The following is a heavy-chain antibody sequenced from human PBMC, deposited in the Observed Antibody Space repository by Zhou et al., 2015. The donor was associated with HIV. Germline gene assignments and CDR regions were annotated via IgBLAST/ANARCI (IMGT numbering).Heavy chain of an antibody. V-gene: IGHV3-9*01. J-gene: IGHJ4*02. CDR3: AKDRGWLQHDF. CDR2: ISWNSGSI. Sequence: EVQLVESGGGLVQPGRSLRLSCAASGFTFDDYAMHWVRQAPGKGLEWVSGISWNSGSIGYADSVKGRFTISRDNAENSLYLQMNSLRAEDTAVYYCAKDRGWLQHDFWGQGILVTVSS. D-gene: IGHD6-19*01. CDR1: GFTFDDYA.